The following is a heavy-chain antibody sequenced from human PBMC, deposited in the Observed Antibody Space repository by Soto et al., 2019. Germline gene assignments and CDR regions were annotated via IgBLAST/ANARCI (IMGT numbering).Heavy chain of an antibody. CDR2: ISYDGSNK. J-gene: IGHJ4*02. CDR3: AKAPSYCSGGSCYLYY. Sequence: QVQLVESGGGVVQPGRSLRLSCAASGFTFSSYGMHWVRQAPGKGLEWVAVISYDGSNKYYADSAKGRFTISRDNSKNTLYLQRNSLRAEDTAVYYCAKAPSYCSGGSCYLYYWGQGTLVTVSS. CDR1: GFTFSSYG. D-gene: IGHD2-15*01. V-gene: IGHV3-30*18.